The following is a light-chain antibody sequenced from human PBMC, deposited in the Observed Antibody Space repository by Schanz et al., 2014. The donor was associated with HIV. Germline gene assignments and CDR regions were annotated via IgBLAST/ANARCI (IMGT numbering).Light chain of an antibody. V-gene: IGKV3-11*01. J-gene: IGKJ2*01. Sequence: EIVLTQSPATLSLSPGERATLSCRASQSVSSYLAWYQQKPGQAPRLLIYDASNRATGIPARFSGSGSGTDFTLTISSLEPEDFATYYCQRYNSYSHTFGQGTKLDIK. CDR2: DAS. CDR1: QSVSSY. CDR3: QRYNSYSHT.